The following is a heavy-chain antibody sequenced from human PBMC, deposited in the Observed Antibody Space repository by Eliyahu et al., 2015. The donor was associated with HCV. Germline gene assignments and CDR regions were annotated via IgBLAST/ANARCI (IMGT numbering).Heavy chain of an antibody. Sequence: YSMNWVRQAPGKGLXWVSSISSSSSYIYYADSVKGRFTISRDNAKNSLYLQMNSLRAEDTAVYYCARLGSRRDYWGQGTLVTVSS. J-gene: IGHJ4*02. CDR1: YS. CDR3: ARLGSRRDY. V-gene: IGHV3-21*01. D-gene: IGHD2-15*01. CDR2: ISSSSSYI.